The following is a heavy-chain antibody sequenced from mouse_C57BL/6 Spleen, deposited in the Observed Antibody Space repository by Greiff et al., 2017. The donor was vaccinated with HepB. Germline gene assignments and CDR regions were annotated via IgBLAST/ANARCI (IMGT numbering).Heavy chain of an antibody. D-gene: IGHD1-1*01. J-gene: IGHJ2*01. CDR2: IYPGDGDT. CDR3: ARQAHYYGSSPYYFDY. Sequence: QVQLQQSGPELVKPGASVKISCKASGYAFSSSWMNWVKQRPGKGLEWIGRIYPGDGDTNYNGKFKGKATLTADKSSSTAYMQLSSLTSEDSAVYFCARQAHYYGSSPYYFDYWGQGTTLTVSS. V-gene: IGHV1-82*01. CDR1: GYAFSSSW.